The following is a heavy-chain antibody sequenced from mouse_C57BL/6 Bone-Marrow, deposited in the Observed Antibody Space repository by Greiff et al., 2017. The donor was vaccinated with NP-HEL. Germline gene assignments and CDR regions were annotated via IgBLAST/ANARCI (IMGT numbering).Heavy chain of an antibody. CDR2: IDPSDSET. CDR1: GYTFTSYW. CDR3: AREETGPDWYFDV. V-gene: IGHV1-52*01. D-gene: IGHD4-1*01. Sequence: QVQLQQPGAELVRPGSSVKLSCKASGYTFTSYWMHWVKQRPIQGLEWIGNIDPSDSETHYNQKFKDKATLTVDKSSSTAYMQLSSLTSEDSAVYYCAREETGPDWYFDVWGTGTTVTVSS. J-gene: IGHJ1*03.